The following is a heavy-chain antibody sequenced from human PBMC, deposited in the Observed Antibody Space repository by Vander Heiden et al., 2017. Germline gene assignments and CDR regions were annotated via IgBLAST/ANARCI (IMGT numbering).Heavy chain of an antibody. CDR2: ISATGVTI. V-gene: IGHV3-48*02. J-gene: IGHJ4*02. CDR1: GFPFGSYA. Sequence: EVQLVQSGGGLVQPGGSLRLSCGASGFPFGSYALTWVRQTPGKGLEWISYISATGVTIYYSQSVEGRFTISRDNVKNSLYLQMNNLRDDDTGVYYCARDPKLYGAFGPYFDYWGQGVLVTVAS. CDR3: ARDPKLYGAFGPYFDY. D-gene: IGHD2-15*01.